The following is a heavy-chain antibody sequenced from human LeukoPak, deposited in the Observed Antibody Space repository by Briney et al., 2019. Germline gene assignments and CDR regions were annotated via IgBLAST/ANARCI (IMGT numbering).Heavy chain of an antibody. CDR2: IYTSGST. Sequence: SETLSLTCTVSGGSISSYYWSWIRQPAGKGLEWIGRIYTSGSTNYNPSLKSRVTISVDTSKNQFSLKLSSVTAADTAVYYCAREYYDFWSGCYMDVWGKGPRSPSP. J-gene: IGHJ6*03. CDR3: AREYYDFWSGCYMDV. V-gene: IGHV4-4*07. D-gene: IGHD3-3*01. CDR1: GGSISSYY.